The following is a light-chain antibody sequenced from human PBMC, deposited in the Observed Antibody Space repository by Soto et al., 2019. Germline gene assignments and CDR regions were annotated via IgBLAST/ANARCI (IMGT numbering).Light chain of an antibody. CDR1: QDINNY. J-gene: IGKJ3*01. CDR3: LQKYFYPFT. Sequence: DIQMTQSPSSLSASVGDRVTITCQASQDINNYVNWYQQKPGQAPKLLIFGASTLKTGVPSRFSGSGSGTDFTLTISSLQPEDFATYYCLQKYFYPFTFGPGTKVDIK. V-gene: IGKV1-33*01. CDR2: GAS.